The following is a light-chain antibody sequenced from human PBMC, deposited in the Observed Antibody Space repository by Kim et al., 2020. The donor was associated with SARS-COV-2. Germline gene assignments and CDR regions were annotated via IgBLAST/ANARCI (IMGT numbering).Light chain of an antibody. CDR3: QQYESSPWT. CDR2: CAS. J-gene: IGKJ1*01. Sequence: SPGKRATLSCRASQSVSSMYFAWYQQKPGQAPRLLIYCASTRATGIPDRFSGSGSGTDFTLTISRLEPEDCAVYYCQQYESSPWTFGQGTKVDIK. CDR1: QSVSSMY. V-gene: IGKV3-20*01.